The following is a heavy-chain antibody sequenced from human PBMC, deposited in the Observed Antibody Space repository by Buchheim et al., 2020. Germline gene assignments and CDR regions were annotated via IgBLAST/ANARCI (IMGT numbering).Heavy chain of an antibody. CDR2: ISNDGSRQ. J-gene: IGHJ4*02. D-gene: IGHD3-22*01. Sequence: QVQLVESGGGVVQPGRSLRLSCAVSGFTFSRYGMHWVRQAPGKGLEWMAVISNDGSRQEYGDSVKGRFTISRDNSKNTLYLGMNSLRPEDTALYFCAKGYYETEISFLFDFWGQGTL. CDR1: GFTFSRYG. V-gene: IGHV3-30*18. CDR3: AKGYYETEISFLFDF.